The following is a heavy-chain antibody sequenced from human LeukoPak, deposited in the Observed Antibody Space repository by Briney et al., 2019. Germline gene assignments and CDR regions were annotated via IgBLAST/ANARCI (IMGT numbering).Heavy chain of an antibody. CDR3: ARDQIVYYYDSSGYLY. Sequence: GASVKVSCKASGYTFTGYYMHWVRQAPGQGLERMGWINPNSGGTTYAQNFQGRVTMTRDTSISTAYMELSRLRSDDTSVYYCARDQIVYYYDSSGYLYWGQGTLVTVSS. CDR2: INPNSGGT. D-gene: IGHD3-22*01. CDR1: GYTFTGYY. V-gene: IGHV1-2*02. J-gene: IGHJ4*02.